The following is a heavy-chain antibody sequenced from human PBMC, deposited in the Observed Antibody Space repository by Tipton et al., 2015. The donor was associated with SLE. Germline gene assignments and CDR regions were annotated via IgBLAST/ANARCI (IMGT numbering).Heavy chain of an antibody. V-gene: IGHV1-18*01. Sequence: QLVQSGVEVKKPGASVKVSCKASGYTFSSYGISWVRQAPGQGLEWMGWISAYNGNTNYAQKLQGRVTVTTDTSTSTAYMELRSLRSDDTAVYYCARWHPYYYYYYMDVWGKGTTVTVSS. J-gene: IGHJ6*03. CDR1: GYTFSSYG. CDR2: ISAYNGNT. CDR3: ARWHPYYYYYYMDV.